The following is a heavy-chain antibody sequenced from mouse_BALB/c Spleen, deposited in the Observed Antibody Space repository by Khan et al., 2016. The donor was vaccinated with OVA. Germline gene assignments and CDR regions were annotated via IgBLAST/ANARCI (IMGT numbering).Heavy chain of an antibody. CDR1: GYTFTSYW. CDR3: ARIKRIVATYFDY. V-gene: IGHV1S81*02. CDR2: TNPTNGRT. J-gene: IGHJ2*01. Sequence: QIQLVQSGAELVKAGASVKMSCKASGYTFTSYWMPWVKQRLGQGLEWFAETNPTNGRTYYNEKFKSKATLTVDKSSSTAYMLLSGPTCEDSAVYYCARIKRIVATYFDYGGQGTTLTVSS. D-gene: IGHD1-1*01.